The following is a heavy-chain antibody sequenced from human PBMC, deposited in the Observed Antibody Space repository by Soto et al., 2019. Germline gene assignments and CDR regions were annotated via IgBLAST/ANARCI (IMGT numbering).Heavy chain of an antibody. D-gene: IGHD1-26*01. J-gene: IGHJ4*02. V-gene: IGHV4-4*07. CDR2: IYSSGSA. CDR3: ARTPVDPPSQDRGSYYEQCYFED. CDR1: GGSIYTYS. Sequence: PSETLSLTCTVSGGSIYTYSWTWLRQPAGKGLEWIGHIYSSGSANYNPSLKSRVSMSVDTSKNQFSLKLNSVTAADTAVYYCARTPVDPPSQDRGSYYEQCYFEDWCQGTVVTVAS.